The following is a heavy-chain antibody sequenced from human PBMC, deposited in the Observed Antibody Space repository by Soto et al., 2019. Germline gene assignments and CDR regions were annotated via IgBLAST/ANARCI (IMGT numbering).Heavy chain of an antibody. CDR3: ARVSRGAFDI. CDR2: FDPSGVAT. Sequence: AAVKVSCKASGYTFTSYFIHWVRQAPGQGLEWMGVFDPSGVATNSAQKFQGRLTMTRDTSTSTVYMDLTSLGSDDTALYYCARVSRGAFDIWGQGTLVTVSS. CDR1: GYTFTSYF. V-gene: IGHV1-46*01. J-gene: IGHJ3*02.